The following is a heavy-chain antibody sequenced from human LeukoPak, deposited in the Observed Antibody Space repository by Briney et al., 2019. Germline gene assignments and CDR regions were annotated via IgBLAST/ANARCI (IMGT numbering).Heavy chain of an antibody. CDR1: GFTVSSNS. Sequence: GGSLRLSCAASGFTVSSNSMSWVRQAPGKGLEWVSVIYSGGSTYYADSVKGRFTISRDNSKNTLYLQMNSLRAGDTAVYYCARDLRSAIDYWGQGTLVTVSS. D-gene: IGHD4-17*01. CDR3: ARDLRSAIDY. J-gene: IGHJ4*02. CDR2: IYSGGST. V-gene: IGHV3-66*01.